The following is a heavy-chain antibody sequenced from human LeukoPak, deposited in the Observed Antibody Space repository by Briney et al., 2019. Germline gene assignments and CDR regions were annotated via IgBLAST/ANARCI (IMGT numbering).Heavy chain of an antibody. CDR3: ARGLTGYYPYYYGMDV. CDR1: GFTFSSYA. CDR2: ISGSGGST. J-gene: IGHJ6*02. Sequence: PEGSLRLSCAASGFTFSSYAMSWVRQAPGKGLEWVSAISGSGGSTYYADSVKGRFTISRDNSKNTLYLQMNSLRAEDTAVYYCARGLTGYYPYYYGMDVWGQGTTVTVSS. V-gene: IGHV3-23*01. D-gene: IGHD3-9*01.